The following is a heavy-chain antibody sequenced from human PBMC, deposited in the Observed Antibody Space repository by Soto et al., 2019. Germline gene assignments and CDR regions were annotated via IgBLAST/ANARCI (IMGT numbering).Heavy chain of an antibody. J-gene: IGHJ2*01. CDR3: AVPLWSATYF. CDR2: ISAYNGNT. CDR1: CATFTSYG. D-gene: IGHD3-3*01. V-gene: IGHV1-18*01. Sequence: ASVKVSCKASCATFTSYGISQVRQAPGQGLEWMGWISAYNGNTNYAQKLQGRVTMTTDTSTSTAYMELRSLRSDYPAVYYCAVPLWSATYFGGRETLGTVSS.